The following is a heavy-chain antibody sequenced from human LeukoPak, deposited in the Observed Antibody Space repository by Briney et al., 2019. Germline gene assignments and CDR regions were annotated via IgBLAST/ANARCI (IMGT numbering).Heavy chain of an antibody. CDR3: ARDTRLLWFGELSYGMDV. D-gene: IGHD3-10*01. CDR2: INPNSGGT. J-gene: IGHJ6*02. V-gene: IGHV1-2*02. Sequence: ASVNVSCKASGYTFTGYYMHWVRQAPGQGLEWMGWINPNSGGTNYAQKFQGRVTMTRDTSISTAYMELSRLRSDDTAVYYCARDTRLLWFGELSYGMDVWGQGTTVTVSS. CDR1: GYTFTGYY.